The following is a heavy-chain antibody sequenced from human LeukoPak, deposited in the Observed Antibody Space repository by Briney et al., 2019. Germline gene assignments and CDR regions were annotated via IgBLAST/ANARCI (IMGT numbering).Heavy chain of an antibody. CDR3: ARDLQARATISSHCFDP. CDR2: ISAYNGNR. CDR1: GYTFSIYG. Sequence: ASVKVSCKASGYTFSIYGITWVRQAPGQGLEWMGWISAYNGNRNYAQKVQGRVTVTADTSTSTATMELRSLRTDDTAVYYCARDLQARATISSHCFDPWGQGTLVTVSS. D-gene: IGHD2-2*01. V-gene: IGHV1-18*01. J-gene: IGHJ5*02.